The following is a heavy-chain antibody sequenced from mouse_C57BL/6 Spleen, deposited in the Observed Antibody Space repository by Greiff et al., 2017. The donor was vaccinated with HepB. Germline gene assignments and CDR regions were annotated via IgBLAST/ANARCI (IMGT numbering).Heavy chain of an antibody. CDR2: IYPGDGDT. CDR3: AREGGTPGYFDY. CDR1: GYAFSSYW. J-gene: IGHJ2*01. D-gene: IGHD4-1*01. Sequence: QVQLQQSGAELVKPGASVKISCKASGYAFSSYWMNWVKQRPGKGLEWIGQIYPGDGDTNYNGKFKGKATLTADKSSSTAYMQLSSLTSEDSAVYFCAREGGTPGYFDYWGQGTTLTVSS. V-gene: IGHV1-80*01.